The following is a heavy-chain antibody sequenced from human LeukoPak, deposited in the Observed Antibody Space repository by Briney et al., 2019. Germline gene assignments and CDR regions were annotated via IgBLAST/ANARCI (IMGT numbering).Heavy chain of an antibody. Sequence: GGSLRLSCAASGFTFSSYWMSWVRQAQGQGLEWVANIKQDGSEKYYVDSVKGRFTISRDNAKNSLYLQMNSLRAEDTAVYYCARDNQPTSWGTYYYGSGSSNWFDPWGQGTLVTVSS. J-gene: IGHJ5*02. CDR3: ARDNQPTSWGTYYYGSGSSNWFDP. CDR2: IKQDGSEK. V-gene: IGHV3-7*01. D-gene: IGHD3-10*01. CDR1: GFTFSSYW.